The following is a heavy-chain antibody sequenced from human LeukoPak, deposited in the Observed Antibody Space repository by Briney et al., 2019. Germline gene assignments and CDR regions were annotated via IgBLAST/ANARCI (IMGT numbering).Heavy chain of an antibody. Sequence: GASVKVSCKASGYTFTSYDINWVRQATGQGLEWMGWMNPNSGNTGYAQKFQGRVTMTRNTSISTAYIELSSLRSEDTAVYYCARGYYYDSSGYSPFDYWGQGTLVTVSS. D-gene: IGHD3-22*01. V-gene: IGHV1-8*01. CDR1: GYTFTSYD. CDR2: MNPNSGNT. CDR3: ARGYYYDSSGYSPFDY. J-gene: IGHJ4*02.